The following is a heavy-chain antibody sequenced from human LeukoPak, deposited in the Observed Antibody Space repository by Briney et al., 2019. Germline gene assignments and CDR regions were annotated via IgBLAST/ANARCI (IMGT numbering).Heavy chain of an antibody. CDR1: GFTFSSYG. V-gene: IGHV3-33*01. D-gene: IGHD1-26*01. CDR2: IWYDGSNK. Sequence: PGRSLRLSSAASGFTFSSYGMHWVRQAPGKGLEWVAVIWYDGSNKYYADSVKGRFTISRDNSKNTLYLQMNSLRAEDTAVYYCARDLRAGAADPWGQGTLVTVSS. J-gene: IGHJ5*02. CDR3: ARDLRAGAADP.